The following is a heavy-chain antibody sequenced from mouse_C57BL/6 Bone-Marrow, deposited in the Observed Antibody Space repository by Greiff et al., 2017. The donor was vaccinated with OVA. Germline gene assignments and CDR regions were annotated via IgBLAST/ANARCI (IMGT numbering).Heavy chain of an antibody. CDR2: IHPETGST. J-gene: IGHJ2*01. CDR3: TRAYSNYGCFGY. Sequence: VQLVESGAELVRPGASVTLSCKASGYTFTDYEMHWVKQTPVHGLEWIGVIHPETGSTAYNEKFKGKAILTADKSSSTAYMERRSLTSEDSSVYYCTRAYSNYGCFGYWGQGTTLTVSS. D-gene: IGHD2-5*01. CDR1: GYTFTDYE. V-gene: IGHV1-15*01.